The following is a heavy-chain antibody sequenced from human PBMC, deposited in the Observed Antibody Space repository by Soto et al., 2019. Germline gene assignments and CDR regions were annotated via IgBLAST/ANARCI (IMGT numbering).Heavy chain of an antibody. Sequence: GGSLRLSCAASGFTFSSYAMGWVRQAPGKGLEWVSAISGSGGSTYYADSVKGRFTISRDNSKNTLYLQMNSLRAEDTAVYYCAKSIAAAGTGNYYYGMDVWGQGTTVTVSS. V-gene: IGHV3-23*01. J-gene: IGHJ6*02. CDR2: ISGSGGST. D-gene: IGHD6-13*01. CDR3: AKSIAAAGTGNYYYGMDV. CDR1: GFTFSSYA.